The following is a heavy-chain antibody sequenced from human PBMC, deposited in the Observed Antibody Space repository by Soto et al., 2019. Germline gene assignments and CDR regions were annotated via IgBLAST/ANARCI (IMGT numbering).Heavy chain of an antibody. CDR2: ISYDGSNK. D-gene: IGHD1-26*01. J-gene: IGHJ4*02. Sequence: QVQLVESGGGVVQPGRSLRLSCAASGFTFSSYGMHWVRQAPGKGLEWVAVISYDGSNKYYADSVKGRFTISRANSKNTLYLQMNSLRAEDTAVYYCAKGGDYGDYWGQGTLVTVSS. CDR1: GFTFSSYG. V-gene: IGHV3-30*18. CDR3: AKGGDYGDY.